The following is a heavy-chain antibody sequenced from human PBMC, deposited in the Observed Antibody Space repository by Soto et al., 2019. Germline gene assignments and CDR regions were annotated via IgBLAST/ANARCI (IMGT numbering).Heavy chain of an antibody. V-gene: IGHV6-1*01. J-gene: IGHJ4*02. Sequence: SQTLSLTCAISGDSVSSNSAAWNWIRLSPSRGLEWLARTYYRSRWYNDYAVSVRSRITVNPDTSKNQFSLQLTSVTPEDTAVYYCARDSYYDTSGNLPPDFWGQGTVVTVSS. D-gene: IGHD3-22*01. CDR3: ARDSYYDTSGNLPPDF. CDR1: GDSVSSNSAA. CDR2: TYYRSRWYN.